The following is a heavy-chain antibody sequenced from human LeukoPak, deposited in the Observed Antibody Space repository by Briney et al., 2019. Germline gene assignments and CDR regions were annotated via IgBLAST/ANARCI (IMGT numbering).Heavy chain of an antibody. Sequence: GASVKVSCKASGYTFTSYDINWVRQATGQGLEGMGWMNPNSGNTGYAQKFQGRVTITRNTSISTAYMELSSLRSEDTAVYYCARGVGGLGNMDVWGKGTTVIISS. V-gene: IGHV1-8*03. CDR2: MNPNSGNT. CDR3: ARGVGGLGNMDV. D-gene: IGHD3-16*01. CDR1: GYTFTSYD. J-gene: IGHJ6*03.